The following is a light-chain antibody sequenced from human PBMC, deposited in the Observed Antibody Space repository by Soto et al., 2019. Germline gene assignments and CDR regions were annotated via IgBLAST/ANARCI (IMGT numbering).Light chain of an antibody. V-gene: IGKV3-11*01. Sequence: EIVMTQSPATLSVSPGERATLSCRASQSVSSDLAWYHQKPGQAPRLLIYDASNRATGIPARFSGSGSGTDFTLTISSLEPEDFAVYYCQQRSNWITFGQGTRLEI. CDR3: QQRSNWIT. CDR2: DAS. CDR1: QSVSSD. J-gene: IGKJ5*01.